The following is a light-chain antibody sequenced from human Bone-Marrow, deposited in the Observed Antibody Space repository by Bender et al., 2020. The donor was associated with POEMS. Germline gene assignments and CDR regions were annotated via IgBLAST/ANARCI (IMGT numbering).Light chain of an antibody. V-gene: IGLV2-14*03. CDR1: SSDVGGYDY. Sequence: QSALTQPASVSGSPGQSITISCTGTSSDVGGYDYVSWYQQYPGKAPKLLISDVTNRPSEISHRFSGSKSGTSASLAISGLQSEDEADYYCAAWEDSLNGWVFGGGTKLTVL. J-gene: IGLJ3*02. CDR2: DVT. CDR3: AAWEDSLNGWV.